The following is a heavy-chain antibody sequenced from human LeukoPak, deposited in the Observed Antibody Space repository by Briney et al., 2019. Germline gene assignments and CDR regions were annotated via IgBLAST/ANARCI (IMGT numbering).Heavy chain of an antibody. J-gene: IGHJ4*02. Sequence: GGSLRLSCAASGLTFSSHWMSWVRQAPGKGLEWVANIKQDGSEKYYVDSVKGRFTISRDNAKNSLYLQMNSLRAEDTAVYYCARAPFDPGFDYWGQGTLVTVSS. D-gene: IGHD2/OR15-2a*01. V-gene: IGHV3-7*04. CDR2: IKQDGSEK. CDR1: GLTFSSHW. CDR3: ARAPFDPGFDY.